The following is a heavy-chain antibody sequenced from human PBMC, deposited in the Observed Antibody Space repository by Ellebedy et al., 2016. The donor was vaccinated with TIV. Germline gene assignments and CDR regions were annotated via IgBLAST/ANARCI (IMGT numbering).Heavy chain of an antibody. J-gene: IGHJ4*02. CDR1: GGSISSSSYY. D-gene: IGHD2-15*01. CDR2: IYYSGST. Sequence: MPSETLSLTCTVSGGSISSSSYYWGWIRQPPGKGLEWIGSIYYSGSTYYNPSLKSRVTISVDTSKNQFSLKLSSVTAADTAVYYCARQGIGVDLDYWGQGTLVTVSS. V-gene: IGHV4-39*01. CDR3: ARQGIGVDLDY.